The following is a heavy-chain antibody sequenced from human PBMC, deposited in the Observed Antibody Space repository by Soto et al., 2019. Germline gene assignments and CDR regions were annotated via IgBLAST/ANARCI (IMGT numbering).Heavy chain of an antibody. V-gene: IGHV3-23*01. J-gene: IGHJ4*02. Sequence: EVHLLESGGGLVQPGGSLRLSCADSGFTFAGYSTLSWVRQARGKGLELVSSISGSGGRTYYADSVKVRYTISPDTSKNTLYLQMNALRAEDTAFYYCAKDRGGFSGGWVYFDYWGQGALVTVSS. CDR1: GFTFAGYST. CDR2: ISGSGGRT. CDR3: AKDRGGFSGGWVYFDY. D-gene: IGHD6-19*01.